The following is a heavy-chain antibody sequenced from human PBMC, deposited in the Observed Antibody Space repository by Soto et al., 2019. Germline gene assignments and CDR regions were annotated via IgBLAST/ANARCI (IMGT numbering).Heavy chain of an antibody. CDR2: IYYSGST. J-gene: IGHJ5*02. V-gene: IGHV4-39*01. Sequence: SETLSLTCTVSGGSISSSSYYWGWIRQPPGKGLEWIGSIYYSGSTYYNPSLKSRVTISVDTSKNQFSLKLSSVTAADTAVYYCARLGYYDYVWDNWFDPWGQGTRVTVSS. D-gene: IGHD3-16*01. CDR1: GGSISSSSYY. CDR3: ARLGYYDYVWDNWFDP.